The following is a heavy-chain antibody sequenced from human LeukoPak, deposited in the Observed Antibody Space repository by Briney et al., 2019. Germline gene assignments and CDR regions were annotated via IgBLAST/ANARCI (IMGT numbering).Heavy chain of an antibody. Sequence: PSETLSLTCTVSGGSISSSSYYWGWIRQPPGKGLEWIGRIYYSGSTYYNPSLKSRVTISVDTSKNQFSLKLSSVTAADTAVYYCARHSRGYYYDSSGYRWGQGTLVTVSS. CDR3: ARHSRGYYYDSSGYR. CDR2: IYYSGST. J-gene: IGHJ4*02. D-gene: IGHD3-22*01. CDR1: GGSISSSSYY. V-gene: IGHV4-39*01.